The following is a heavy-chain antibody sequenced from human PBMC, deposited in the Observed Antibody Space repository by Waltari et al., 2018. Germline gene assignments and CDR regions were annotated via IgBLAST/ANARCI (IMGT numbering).Heavy chain of an antibody. CDR1: GFTFSNYL. V-gene: IGHV3-7*01. CDR3: ARGRATNDY. CDR2: IKQDGSEK. Sequence: EVQLVESGGGLVQPGGSLRLSCAASGFTFSNYLMTWVRQAPGKGLEWVANIKQDGSEKYYVDSVKGPFTISRDNAKNSLYLQMNSLRAEDTAVYYCARGRATNDYWGQGTLVTVSS. J-gene: IGHJ4*02.